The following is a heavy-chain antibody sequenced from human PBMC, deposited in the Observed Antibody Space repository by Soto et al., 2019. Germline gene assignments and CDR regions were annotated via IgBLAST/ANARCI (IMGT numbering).Heavy chain of an antibody. CDR2: IFPDDSDT. D-gene: IGHD3-16*01. V-gene: IGHV5-51*07. CDR1: GYIIKNYW. J-gene: IGHJ4*02. Sequence: GESLKISCKASGYIIKNYWIGWVHQMPGQGLEWMGIIFPDDSDTRYSPSFQGHVTISVDKSISTAYVQWSSLKASDSAIYYCFRGGVTSRTFDYWGQGTLVTVSS. CDR3: FRGGVTSRTFDY.